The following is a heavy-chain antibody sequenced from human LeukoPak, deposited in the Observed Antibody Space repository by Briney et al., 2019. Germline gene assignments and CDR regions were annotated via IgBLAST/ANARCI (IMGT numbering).Heavy chain of an antibody. CDR2: IYYSGST. J-gene: IGHJ4*02. Sequence: SETLSLTCTVSGGSITGYYWSWIRQFPGEGQEWIGYIYYSGSTNYNPSLNSRLTISLDTSKNEFSLRLTSVTAADTAVYYCARATYTSTWSKIDSWGPGTLVTPSS. V-gene: IGHV4-59*01. CDR1: GGSITGYY. D-gene: IGHD6-13*01. CDR3: ARATYTSTWSKIDS.